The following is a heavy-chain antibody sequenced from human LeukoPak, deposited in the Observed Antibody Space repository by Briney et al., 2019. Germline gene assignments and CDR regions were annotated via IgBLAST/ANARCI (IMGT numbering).Heavy chain of an antibody. V-gene: IGHV4-34*01. CDR3: SRGGDSSGYPNDY. CDR1: GGSFSGYY. Sequence: PSETLSLTCAVYGGSFSGYYWSWICHPPGKGLGWNGEINHSGSTNYYPSLKTRVPLSVATSTDQFSLKLRPVTVTAAAVSFCSRGGDSSGYPNDYGGRGTVVTVSS. CDR2: INHSGST. D-gene: IGHD3-22*01. J-gene: IGHJ4*02.